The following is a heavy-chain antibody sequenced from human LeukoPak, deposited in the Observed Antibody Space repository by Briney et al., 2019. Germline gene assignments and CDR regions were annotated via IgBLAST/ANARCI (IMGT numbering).Heavy chain of an antibody. CDR2: ISAYNGNT. J-gene: IGHJ4*02. D-gene: IGHD2-21*02. CDR3: ASTIHCGGDCPFEY. Sequence: ASVKVSCKASGYTFTSYGISWVRQAPGQGLEWMGWISAYNGNTNYAQKLQGSVTMTTDTSTSTAYMELRSLRSDDTAVYYCASTIHCGGDCPFEYWGQGTLVTVSS. V-gene: IGHV1-18*01. CDR1: GYTFTSYG.